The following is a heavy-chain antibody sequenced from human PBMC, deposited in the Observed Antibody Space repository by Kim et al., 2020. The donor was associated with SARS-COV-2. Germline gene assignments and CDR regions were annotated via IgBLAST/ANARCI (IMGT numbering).Heavy chain of an antibody. CDR1: GFTFSSYG. CDR3: ARDFQGSGSYNSKGMDV. D-gene: IGHD3-10*01. Sequence: GGSLRLSCAASGFTFSSYGMHWVRQAPGRGLEWVAVISYDGGNKYYADSVKGRFIISRDNSKNTLYLQMNSLRAEDTTVYYCARDFQGSGSYNSKGMDVWGQGTTVTVSS. CDR2: ISYDGGNK. V-gene: IGHV3-33*05. J-gene: IGHJ6*02.